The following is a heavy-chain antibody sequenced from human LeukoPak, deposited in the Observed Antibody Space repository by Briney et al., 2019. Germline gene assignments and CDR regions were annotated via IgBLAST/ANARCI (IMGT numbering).Heavy chain of an antibody. V-gene: IGHV3-7*01. CDR1: GFTFSRSW. Sequence: GGSLRLSCAASGFTFSRSWMSWVRQAPGKGLEWVANIKQDGSEKFYVDSVKGRFTISRDNSKNTLFLEMNSLRAEDTAVYYCAKALTSGWYLDAFNIWGQGTMVTVSS. CDR3: AKALTSGWYLDAFNI. CDR2: IKQDGSEK. J-gene: IGHJ3*02. D-gene: IGHD6-19*01.